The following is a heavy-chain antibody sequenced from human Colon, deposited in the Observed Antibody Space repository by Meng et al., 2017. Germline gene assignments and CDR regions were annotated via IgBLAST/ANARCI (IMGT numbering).Heavy chain of an antibody. D-gene: IGHD1-26*01. J-gene: IGHJ4*02. V-gene: IGHV4-31*01. Sequence: GQLQESGPGLVKPSQTLSLTCTVSGGSISNGFFFWSWIRQHPLKGLEWIGSVSHTGSTSYNPSIQSLVTISRDTPKNQFSLNLTSVTAADTAVYFCARGSGTLRHFDYWGQGTLVTVSS. CDR2: VSHTGST. CDR1: GGSISNGFFF. CDR3: ARGSGTLRHFDY.